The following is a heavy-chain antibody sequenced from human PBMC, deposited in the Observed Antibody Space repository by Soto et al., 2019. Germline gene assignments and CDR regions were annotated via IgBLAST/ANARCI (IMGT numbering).Heavy chain of an antibody. D-gene: IGHD2-15*01. Sequence: TSETLSLTCTVSGGSISSGDYYWSWIRQPPGKGLEWIGYIYYSGSTYYNPSLKSRVTISVDTSKNQFSLKLSSVTAADTAVYYCARVPMIYGGRTRGYFDYWGQGTLVTVSS. CDR1: GGSISSGDYY. J-gene: IGHJ4*02. CDR3: ARVPMIYGGRTRGYFDY. CDR2: IYYSGST. V-gene: IGHV4-30-4*01.